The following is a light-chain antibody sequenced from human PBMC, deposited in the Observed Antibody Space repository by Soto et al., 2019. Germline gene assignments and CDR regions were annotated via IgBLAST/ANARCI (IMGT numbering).Light chain of an antibody. J-gene: IGKJ2*01. V-gene: IGKV3-11*01. CDR1: QSVSSY. CDR2: DAS. CDR3: QQRSNWREYT. Sequence: EIVLTQSPATLSLSPGERATLSCRASQSVSSYLAWYQQKPGQAPRLLIYDASNRATGIPARFSGSGSGTDFTLTISSLEPEDFAVYYWQQRSNWREYTFGQGTKLEIK.